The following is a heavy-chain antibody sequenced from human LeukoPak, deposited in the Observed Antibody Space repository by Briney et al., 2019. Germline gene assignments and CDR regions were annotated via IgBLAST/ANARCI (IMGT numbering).Heavy chain of an antibody. D-gene: IGHD3-3*01. CDR3: ARVGGGYDFWSGYSSYYYYYYMDV. Sequence: ASVKVSCKASGYTFTSYDINWVRQATGQGLEWMGWMNPNSGNTGHAQKFQGRVTMTRNTSISTAYMELSSLRSEDTAVYYCARVGGGYDFWSGYSSYYYYYYMDVWGKGTTVTVSS. J-gene: IGHJ6*03. CDR1: GYTFTSYD. CDR2: MNPNSGNT. V-gene: IGHV1-8*01.